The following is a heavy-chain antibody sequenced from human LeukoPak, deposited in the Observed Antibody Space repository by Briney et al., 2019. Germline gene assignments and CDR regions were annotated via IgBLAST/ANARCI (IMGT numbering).Heavy chain of an antibody. V-gene: IGHV3-30*02. CDR1: GFTFSSYG. CDR2: IRYDGSNK. CDR3: AKAGYDSSGYGLDASDI. J-gene: IGHJ3*02. D-gene: IGHD3-22*01. Sequence: PGGSLRLSCAASGFTFSSYGMHWVRQAPGKGLEWVAFIRYDGSNKYYADSVKGRFTISRDNSKNTLYLQMNSLRAEDTAVYYCAKAGYDSSGYGLDASDIWGQGTMVTVSS.